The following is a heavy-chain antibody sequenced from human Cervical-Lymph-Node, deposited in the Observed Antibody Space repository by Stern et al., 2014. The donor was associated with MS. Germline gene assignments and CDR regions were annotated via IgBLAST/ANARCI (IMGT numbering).Heavy chain of an antibody. V-gene: IGHV3-7*01. CDR2: IKEDGSEQ. D-gene: IGHD2-2*01. CDR1: GFTFSRYW. Sequence: EVQLLESGGVLVQPGGSLKLSCAASGFTFSRYWMTWVRQAPGKGLGWVANIKEDGSEQYCVDSVKGRFTMSRDNAKNSLYLQMNSLRAEDTAVYYCARRVLVAMGGYPKTLDVWGRGTTVTVSS. J-gene: IGHJ6*02. CDR3: ARRVLVAMGGYPKTLDV.